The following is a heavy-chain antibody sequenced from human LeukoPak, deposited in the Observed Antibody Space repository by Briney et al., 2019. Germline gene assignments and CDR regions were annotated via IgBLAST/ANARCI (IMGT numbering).Heavy chain of an antibody. D-gene: IGHD6-19*01. J-gene: IGHJ4*02. CDR1: GFNFSSFG. V-gene: IGHV3-33*01. CDR3: ARNGQQWPVYSCDD. Sequence: GKFLRLSCAASGFNFSSFGMHWVRQAPGKGLEWVAVIWYAGNNKYYADSMKGRFTISRDNSKNTLYLHMNSLRADDTAVYYCARNGQQWPVYSCDDWGQGTLVTVSS. CDR2: IWYAGNNK.